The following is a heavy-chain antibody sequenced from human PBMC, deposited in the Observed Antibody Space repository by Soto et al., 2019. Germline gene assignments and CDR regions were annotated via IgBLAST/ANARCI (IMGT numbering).Heavy chain of an antibody. D-gene: IGHD6-19*01. J-gene: IGHJ4*02. V-gene: IGHV3-23*01. Sequence: TGGSLRLSCAASGFTFSSYAMSWVRQAPGKGLEWVSAISGSGGSTYYADSVKGRFTISRDNSKNTLYLQMNSLRAEDTAVYYCAREMSGWYRTFDYWGQGTLVTVSS. CDR1: GFTFSSYA. CDR2: ISGSGGST. CDR3: AREMSGWYRTFDY.